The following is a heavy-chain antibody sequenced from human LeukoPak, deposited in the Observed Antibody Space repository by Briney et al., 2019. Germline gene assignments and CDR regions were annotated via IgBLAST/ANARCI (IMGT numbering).Heavy chain of an antibody. D-gene: IGHD2-21*01. CDR3: ARLTVFLGFDY. CDR2: IYHSGST. J-gene: IGHJ4*02. CDR1: GGSISSGGYS. V-gene: IGHV4-30-2*01. Sequence: PSETLSLTCAVSGGSISSGGYSWSWIRQPPGKGLEWIGYIYHSGSTYYNPSLKSRVTISVDRSKNQFSLKLSSVTAADTAVYYCARLTVFLGFDYWGRGTLVTVSS.